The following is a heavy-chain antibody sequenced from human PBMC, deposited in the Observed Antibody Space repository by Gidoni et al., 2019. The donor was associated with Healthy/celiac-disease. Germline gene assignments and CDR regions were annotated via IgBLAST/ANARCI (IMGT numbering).Heavy chain of an antibody. V-gene: IGHV3-33*01. D-gene: IGHD6-25*01. CDR3: ARDPWGSSGKPAPFDY. Sequence: QVPLVESGGGVVQPGRSLRLSCAASGFTLRSYGLPWVRQAPGKGLEWVAVIWYDGSNKYYADSVKGRFTISRDNSKNTLYLQMNSLRAEDTAVYYCARDPWGSSGKPAPFDYWGQGTLVTVSS. CDR2: IWYDGSNK. J-gene: IGHJ4*02. CDR1: GFTLRSYG.